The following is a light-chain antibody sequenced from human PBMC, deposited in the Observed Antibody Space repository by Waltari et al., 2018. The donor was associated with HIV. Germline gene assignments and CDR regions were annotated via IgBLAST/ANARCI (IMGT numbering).Light chain of an antibody. CDR3: QQYNNRPWT. J-gene: IGKJ1*01. CDR1: QSVSRN. Sequence: EIVMTQSPATLSVSPGERATLSCRASQSVSRNLAWYQQKPGQAPRLLMYGASTRATGIPARFSGSGSGTEFTLTISSLQSEDFAVYYCQQYNNRPWTFGQGTTVEIK. CDR2: GAS. V-gene: IGKV3D-15*01.